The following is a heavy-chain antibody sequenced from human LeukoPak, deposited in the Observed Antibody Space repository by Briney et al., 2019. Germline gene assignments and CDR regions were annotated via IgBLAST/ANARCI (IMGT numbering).Heavy chain of an antibody. Sequence: ASVKVSCKASGYTFTGYYMRWVRQAPGKGLEWMGGFDPEDGETIYAQKSQGRVTMTEDTSTDTAYMELSSLRSEDTAVYYCATASGMVDVYFDYWGQGTLVTVSS. D-gene: IGHD3-10*01. CDR3: ATASGMVDVYFDY. J-gene: IGHJ4*02. V-gene: IGHV1-24*01. CDR1: GYTFTGYY. CDR2: FDPEDGET.